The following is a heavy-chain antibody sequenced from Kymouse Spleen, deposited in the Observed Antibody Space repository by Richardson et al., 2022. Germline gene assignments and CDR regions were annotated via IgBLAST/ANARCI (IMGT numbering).Heavy chain of an antibody. Sequence: QVQLQQWGAGLLKPSETLSLTCAVYGGSFSGYYWSWIRQPPGKGLEWIGEINHSGSTNYNPSLKSRVTISVDTSKNQFSLKLSSVTAADTAVYYCARAYCGGDCYYYYYGMDVWGQGTTVTVSS. CDR3: ARAYCGGDCYYYYYGMDV. V-gene: IGHV4-34*01. J-gene: IGHJ6*02. D-gene: IGHD2-21*02. CDR2: INHSGST. CDR1: GGSFSGYY.